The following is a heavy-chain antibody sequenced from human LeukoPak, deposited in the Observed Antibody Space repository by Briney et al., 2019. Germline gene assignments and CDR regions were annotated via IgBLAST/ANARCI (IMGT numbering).Heavy chain of an antibody. CDR1: GGSFSGYY. D-gene: IGHD6-19*01. Sequence: SETLSRTCAVYGGSFSGYYWSWIRQPPGKGLEWIGEINHSGSTNYNPSLKSRATISVDTSKNQFSLKLSSVTAADTAVYYCAAWGDSGLVFDYWGQGTLVTVSS. J-gene: IGHJ4*02. V-gene: IGHV4-34*01. CDR3: AAWGDSGLVFDY. CDR2: INHSGST.